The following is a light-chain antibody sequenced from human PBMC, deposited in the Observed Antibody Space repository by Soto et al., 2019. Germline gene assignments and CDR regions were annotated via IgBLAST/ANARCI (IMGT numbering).Light chain of an antibody. CDR1: QTVISNY. CDR3: QHFGSSHPVI. Sequence: EIILTHSPDTLSLSPWERATLSCRASQTVISNYLAWCQRRPGQAPRLVIYGASTRADGIADRFRGSGSGSEFSLTISGLEHEDFAVYFCQHFGSSHPVIFGQGTRLEIK. J-gene: IGKJ5*01. V-gene: IGKV3-20*01. CDR2: GAS.